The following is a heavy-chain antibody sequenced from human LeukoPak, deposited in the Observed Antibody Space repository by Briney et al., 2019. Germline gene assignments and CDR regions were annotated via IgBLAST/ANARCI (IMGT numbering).Heavy chain of an antibody. Sequence: SETLSLTCTVSGDSISSISHYWGWIRQPAGKGLEWIGRIYTSGSTNYNPSLKSRVTMSVDTSKNQFSLKLTSVTAADTAVYYCARGGRNYYLYGMDVWGQGTTVTVSS. CDR2: IYTSGST. V-gene: IGHV4-61*02. D-gene: IGHD3-16*01. CDR3: ARGGRNYYLYGMDV. J-gene: IGHJ6*02. CDR1: GDSISSISHY.